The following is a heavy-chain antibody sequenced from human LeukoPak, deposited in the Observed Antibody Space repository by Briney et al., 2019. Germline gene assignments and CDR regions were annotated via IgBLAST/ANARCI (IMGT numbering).Heavy chain of an antibody. CDR3: ATAYYDFWSGYPTAHY. CDR2: ISAYNGNT. Sequence: ASVKVSCKASGYTFTSYGISWVRQAPGQGLEWMGWISAYNGNTNYAQKLQGRVTMTTDTSTSTAYMELSSLRFEDTAVYYCATAYYDFWSGYPTAHYWGQGTLVTVSS. D-gene: IGHD3-3*01. J-gene: IGHJ4*02. CDR1: GYTFTSYG. V-gene: IGHV1-18*01.